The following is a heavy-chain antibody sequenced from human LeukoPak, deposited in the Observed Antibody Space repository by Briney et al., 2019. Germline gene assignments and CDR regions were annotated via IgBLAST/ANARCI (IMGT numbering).Heavy chain of an antibody. D-gene: IGHD5-12*01. CDR2: IYYYSGKK. CDR1: GGSLSTIDYY. CDR3: ARHFRQVAEFDY. Sequence: SETLSLTCTVSGGSLSTIDYYWGWIRQPPGKGMEWIGTIYYYSGKKYYSRSLRSRVTISTDTSKNQISLNLSSVTAADTGVYYCARHFRQVAEFDYRGQGTLVTVSS. J-gene: IGHJ4*02. V-gene: IGHV4-39*01.